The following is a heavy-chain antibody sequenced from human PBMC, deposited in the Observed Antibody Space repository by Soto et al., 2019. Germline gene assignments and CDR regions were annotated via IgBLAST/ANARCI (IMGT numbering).Heavy chain of an antibody. J-gene: IGHJ4*02. CDR1: GFTFSNYA. D-gene: IGHD6-13*01. CDR2: ISGSGGST. V-gene: IGHV3-23*01. Sequence: GSLRLSCAASGFTFSNYAVTWVRQAPGKGLEWVSTISGSGGSTYYADSVKGRFTISRDNSKNTLYLQMNSLRAEDTAVYYCAKDQGSSWYEIDYWGQGTLVTVPS. CDR3: AKDQGSSWYEIDY.